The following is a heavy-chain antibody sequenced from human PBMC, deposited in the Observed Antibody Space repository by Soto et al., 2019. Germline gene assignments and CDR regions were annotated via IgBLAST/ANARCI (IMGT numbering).Heavy chain of an antibody. J-gene: IGHJ6*02. V-gene: IGHV3-21*01. CDR2: ISSSSSYI. CDR1: GFTFSSYS. Sequence: GGSLRLSCAASGFTFSSYSMNWVRQAPGEGLEWVSSISSSSSYIYYADSVKGRFTISRDNAKNSLYLQMNSLRAEDTAVYYCARDTGSSGLEVYGMDVWGQGTTVTVSS. CDR3: ARDTGSSGLEVYGMDV. D-gene: IGHD6-25*01.